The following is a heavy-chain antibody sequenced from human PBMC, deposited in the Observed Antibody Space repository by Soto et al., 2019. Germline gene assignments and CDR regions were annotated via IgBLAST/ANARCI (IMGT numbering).Heavy chain of an antibody. CDR2: ISGSGGST. CDR1: GFTFSSYA. CDR3: AKDSGGYSDYYYYYMDV. Sequence: PGGSLRLSCAASGFTFSSYAMSWVRQAPGKGLEWVSAISGSGGSTYYADSVKGRFTISRDNSKNTLYLQMNSLRAEDTAVYYCAKDSGGYSDYYYYYMDVWGKGTTVTVSS. J-gene: IGHJ6*03. V-gene: IGHV3-23*01. D-gene: IGHD3-22*01.